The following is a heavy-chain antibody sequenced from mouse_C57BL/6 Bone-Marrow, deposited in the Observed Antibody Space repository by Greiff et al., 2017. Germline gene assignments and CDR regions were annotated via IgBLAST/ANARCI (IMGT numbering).Heavy chain of an antibody. Sequence: VQLQQSGPELVKPGASVKMSCKASGYTFTDYNMHWVKQSHGKSLEWIGYINPNNGGTSYNQKFKGKATLTVNKSSSTAYMELRSLTSEDSAVYYCASATSTVVAPMDYWGQGTSVTVSS. V-gene: IGHV1-22*01. J-gene: IGHJ4*01. CDR1: GYTFTDYN. CDR2: INPNNGGT. D-gene: IGHD1-1*01. CDR3: ASATSTVVAPMDY.